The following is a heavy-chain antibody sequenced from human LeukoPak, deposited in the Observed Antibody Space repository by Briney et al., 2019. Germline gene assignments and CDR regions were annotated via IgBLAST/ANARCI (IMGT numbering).Heavy chain of an antibody. CDR1: GFTFSDYY. Sequence: TGGSLRLSCAASGFTFSDYYMSWIRQAPGKGLEWVSYISSSGSTIYYADSVKGRFTISRDNAKNSLYLQMNSLRAEDTAVYYCASDIHPVVVAATGDYWGQGTLVTVSS. D-gene: IGHD2-15*01. CDR2: ISSSGSTI. CDR3: ASDIHPVVVAATGDY. J-gene: IGHJ4*02. V-gene: IGHV3-11*01.